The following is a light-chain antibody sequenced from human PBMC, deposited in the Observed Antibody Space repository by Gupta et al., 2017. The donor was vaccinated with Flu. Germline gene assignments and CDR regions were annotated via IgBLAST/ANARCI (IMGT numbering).Light chain of an antibody. CDR3: LQHNTYPWT. J-gene: IGKJ1*01. V-gene: IGKV1-17*01. CDR2: AAS. CDR1: QDIGHD. Sequence: DIQMTQSPFSLSASIGDKVTITCRASQDIGHDLGWYQQKPGKAPKRLIYAASDLQSGVPSRFSGSGSGTEFTLTASGLQPDDFATYYCLQHNTYPWTFGQGTKVEV.